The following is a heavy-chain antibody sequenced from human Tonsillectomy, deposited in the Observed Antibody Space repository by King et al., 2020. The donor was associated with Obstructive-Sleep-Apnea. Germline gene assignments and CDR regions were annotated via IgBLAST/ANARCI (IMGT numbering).Heavy chain of an antibody. Sequence: VQLVESGGGLVQPGGSLRLSCAASGFTFTTYAMSWVRQAPGKGLEWVSAISGGGDSPYYADSVKGRFTISRDNSKNTLFLQLNSLRAEDTALYYCAKEILYFDSSEYYRGGPFDYWGQGALVTVSS. CDR3: AKEILYFDSSEYYRGGPFDY. V-gene: IGHV3-23*04. D-gene: IGHD3-22*01. CDR1: GFTFTTYA. CDR2: ISGGGDSP. J-gene: IGHJ4*02.